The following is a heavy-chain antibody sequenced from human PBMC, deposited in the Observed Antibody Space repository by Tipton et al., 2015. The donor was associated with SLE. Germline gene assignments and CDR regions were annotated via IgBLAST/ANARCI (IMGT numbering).Heavy chain of an antibody. CDR2: IYYSGST. Sequence: TLSLTCTVSGGSINSYYWSWIRQPPGKGLEWIGSIYYSGSTYYNPSLKSRVSISVDTSKNQFSLKLSSVTVADTAVYYCARGAKYSGSYYNWFDRWGQGTLVTVSP. CDR1: GGSINSYY. J-gene: IGHJ5*02. D-gene: IGHD1-26*01. V-gene: IGHV4-39*01. CDR3: ARGAKYSGSYYNWFDR.